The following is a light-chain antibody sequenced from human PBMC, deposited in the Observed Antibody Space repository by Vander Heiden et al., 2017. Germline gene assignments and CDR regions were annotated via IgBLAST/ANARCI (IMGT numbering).Light chain of an antibody. V-gene: IGLV1-44*01. CDR2: RWN. J-gene: IGLJ2*01. CDR1: RSNLGSNT. Sequence: SVLTQPPSGSGTPGQGVTIPCSARRSNLGSNTVNWYQHLPGTAPQLRRYRWNQRPSGAPARFSGSKSCTSASLDTDGLPSEDEAQDDGAAWADSLNGQGRVGGGTKLTVL. CDR3: AAWADSLNGQGR.